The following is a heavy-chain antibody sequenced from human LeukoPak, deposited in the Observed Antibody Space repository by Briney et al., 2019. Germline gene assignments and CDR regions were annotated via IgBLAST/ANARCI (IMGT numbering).Heavy chain of an antibody. CDR1: GFTFSSYW. J-gene: IGHJ6*03. V-gene: IGHV3-7*01. CDR2: IKQDGSEK. Sequence: GGSLRLSCAASGFTFSSYWMSWVRQAPGKGLEWEANIKQDGSEKYYVDSVKGRFTISRDNAKNSLYLQMNSLRAEDTAVYYCARDGDESYYYYMDVWGKGTTVTVSS. D-gene: IGHD2-21*02. CDR3: ARDGDESYYYYMDV.